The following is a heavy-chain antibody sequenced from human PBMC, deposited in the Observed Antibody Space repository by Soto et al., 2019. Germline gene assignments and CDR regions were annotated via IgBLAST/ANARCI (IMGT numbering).Heavy chain of an antibody. V-gene: IGHV1-46*01. D-gene: IGHD6-19*01. Sequence: GASVKVSCKASGYTFTSYYMHWVRQAPGQGLEWMGIINPSGGSTSYAQKFQGRVTMTRDTSTSTVYMELSSLRSEDTAVYYCARGGSLAVAGTDSGIDYWGQGTLVTVSS. CDR3: ARGGSLAVAGTDSGIDY. CDR1: GYTFTSYY. CDR2: INPSGGST. J-gene: IGHJ4*02.